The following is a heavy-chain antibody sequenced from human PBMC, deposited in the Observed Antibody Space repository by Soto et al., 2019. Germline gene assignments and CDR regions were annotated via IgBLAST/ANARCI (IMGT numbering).Heavy chain of an antibody. V-gene: IGHV4-39*01. D-gene: IGHD5-18*01. CDR3: ARPGYSYGSNWFDP. J-gene: IGHJ5*02. CDR1: GGSISSSSYY. Sequence: QLQLQESGPGLVKPSETLSLTCTVSGGSISSSSYYWGWIRQPPGKGLEWIGSIYYSGSTYYNPSLNSRVTVTVASANTPVSLKLSAVTAVDTAVYYGARPGYSYGSNWFDPWGQGTLVTVSS. CDR2: IYYSGST.